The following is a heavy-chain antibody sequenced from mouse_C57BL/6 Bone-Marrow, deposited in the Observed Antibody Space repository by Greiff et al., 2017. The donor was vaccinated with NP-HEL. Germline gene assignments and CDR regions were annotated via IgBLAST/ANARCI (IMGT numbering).Heavy chain of an antibody. V-gene: IGHV3-6*01. J-gene: IGHJ4*01. CDR2: ISYDGSN. CDR1: GYSITSGYY. Sequence: EVQLVESGPGLVKPSQSLSLTCSVTGYSITSGYYWNWIRQFPGNKLEWMGYISYDGSNNYNPSLKNRISITRDTSKNQFFLKLNSVTTEDTATYYCARVPLITTEEAMDYWGQGTSVTVSS. CDR3: ARVPLITTEEAMDY. D-gene: IGHD1-1*01.